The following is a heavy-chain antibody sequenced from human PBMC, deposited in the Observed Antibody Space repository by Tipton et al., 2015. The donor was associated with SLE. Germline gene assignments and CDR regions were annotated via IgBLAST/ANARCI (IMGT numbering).Heavy chain of an antibody. CDR1: GGAISTYY. CDR2: VYYTGTT. CDR3: ARGFTGRFDI. V-gene: IGHV4-59*01. J-gene: IGHJ4*02. Sequence: TLSLTCTVSGGAISTYYWSWIRQSPGKGLEWIGYVYYTGTTNYSPSLKSRVTISLDTSKNQFSLRLTSVTAADTAVYFCARGFTGRFDIWGQGTLVSVSS. D-gene: IGHD2-8*02.